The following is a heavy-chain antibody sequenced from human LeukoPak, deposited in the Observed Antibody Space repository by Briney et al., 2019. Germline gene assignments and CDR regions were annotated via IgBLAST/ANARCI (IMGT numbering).Heavy chain of an antibody. CDR3: AKDLTSGGSLFDY. J-gene: IGHJ4*02. CDR1: GFTFSSYA. CDR2: ISGGGGST. Sequence: GGSLRLSCAASGFTFSSYAMSWVRQAPGKGLEWASAISGGGGSTYYADSVKGRFTISRDNSRNTLYLQMNSLRAEDTAVYYCAKDLTSGGSLFDYWGQGTLVTVSS. D-gene: IGHD2-15*01. V-gene: IGHV3-23*01.